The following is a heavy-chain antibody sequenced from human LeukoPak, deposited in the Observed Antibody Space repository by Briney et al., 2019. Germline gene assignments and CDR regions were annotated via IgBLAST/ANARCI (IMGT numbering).Heavy chain of an antibody. CDR1: GFTFSSYA. Sequence: GGSLRLSCAASGFTFSSYAMTWVRQAPGKGLEWVSAISTTGGGTYYADSVKGRFTISRDNSKNTLYLQMNSLRAEDTAVYSCAKDRGDCSSTSCYLSDWGQGTLVTVPS. J-gene: IGHJ4*02. CDR2: ISTTGGGT. V-gene: IGHV3-23*01. D-gene: IGHD2-2*01. CDR3: AKDRGDCSSTSCYLSD.